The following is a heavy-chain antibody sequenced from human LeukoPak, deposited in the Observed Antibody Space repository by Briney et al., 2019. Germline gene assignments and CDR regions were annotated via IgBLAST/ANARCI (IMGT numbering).Heavy chain of an antibody. Sequence: PSETLSLTCFVSVGSISSSSTYYWGWIRQPPGKGLEWIGSIYFSGSTHYNSSLKRRVTISVHTSKNQFSLTLSSVTATDTATYYCARFSSSWIYYFDFWGQGTLVTVSS. V-gene: IGHV4-39*01. J-gene: IGHJ4*02. D-gene: IGHD6-13*01. CDR3: ARFSSSWIYYFDF. CDR1: VGSISSSSTYY. CDR2: IYFSGST.